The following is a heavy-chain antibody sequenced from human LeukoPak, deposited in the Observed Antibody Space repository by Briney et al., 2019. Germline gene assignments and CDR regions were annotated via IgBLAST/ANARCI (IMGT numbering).Heavy chain of an antibody. J-gene: IGHJ4*02. Sequence: GRSLRLSCAASGFTFSSYAMHWVRQAPGKGLEWMALISYDGSNKYYADSVKGRFTISRDNSKNTLYLQMSSLRAEDTAVYYCAKDGFAAGTSTGDYWGQGTLVTVSS. CDR3: AKDGFAAGTSTGDY. V-gene: IGHV3-30*04. D-gene: IGHD6-13*01. CDR1: GFTFSSYA. CDR2: ISYDGSNK.